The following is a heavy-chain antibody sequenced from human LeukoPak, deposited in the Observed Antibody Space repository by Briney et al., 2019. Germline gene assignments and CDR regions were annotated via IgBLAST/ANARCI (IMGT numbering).Heavy chain of an antibody. V-gene: IGHV4-59*01. J-gene: IGHJ5*01. D-gene: IGHD2-15*01. Sequence: SETLSLTCTVSGGSISSYYWSWIRQPPGKGLEWIGYIYYTGSTNYNPSLKSRVTISVDTSKNQFSLKVSSVSAADTAVYYCARVVVAAGSNWFDSWGQGTLVTVSS. CDR1: GGSISSYY. CDR3: ARVVVAAGSNWFDS. CDR2: IYYTGST.